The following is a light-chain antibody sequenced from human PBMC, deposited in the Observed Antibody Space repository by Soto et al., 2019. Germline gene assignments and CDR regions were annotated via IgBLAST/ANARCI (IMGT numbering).Light chain of an antibody. CDR1: QSVSSY. Sequence: EIVLTQSPATLSLSPGERATLSCRASQSVSSYLAWYQQKPGRAPRLLIYDASNRATGIPARFSGSGSGTDFTLTISSLEPEDFAVYYCQQRSNWWTFGPGTKVDIK. CDR3: QQRSNWWT. V-gene: IGKV3-11*01. CDR2: DAS. J-gene: IGKJ1*01.